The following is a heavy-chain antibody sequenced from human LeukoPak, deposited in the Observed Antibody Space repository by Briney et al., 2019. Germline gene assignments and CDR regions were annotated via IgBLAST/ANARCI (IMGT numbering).Heavy chain of an antibody. D-gene: IGHD3-3*01. Sequence: ASVKVSCKASGYTFTSYGISWVRQAPGQGLEWMGWISAYNGNTNYAQKLQGRVTMTTDTSTSTAYMELGSLRSDDTAVYYCARVWVYDFWSGYYDYWGQGTLVTVSS. CDR3: ARVWVYDFWSGYYDY. J-gene: IGHJ4*02. CDR2: ISAYNGNT. V-gene: IGHV1-18*01. CDR1: GYTFTSYG.